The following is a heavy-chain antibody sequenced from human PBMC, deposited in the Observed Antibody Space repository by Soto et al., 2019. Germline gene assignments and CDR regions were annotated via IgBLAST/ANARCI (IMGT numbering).Heavy chain of an antibody. V-gene: IGHV4-39*02. CDR3: VSINAGGWYYFDY. Sequence: SETLSLTCAVSGGSIDNSTYYWGWIRQPPGKGLEWIGSVYYSGSSYYSPSLKSRVTMSVDSSKNHFSLILDSVTAADTAVYYCVSINAGGWYYFDYWG. CDR2: VYYSGSS. CDR1: GGSIDNSTYY. J-gene: IGHJ4*01. D-gene: IGHD2-2*01.